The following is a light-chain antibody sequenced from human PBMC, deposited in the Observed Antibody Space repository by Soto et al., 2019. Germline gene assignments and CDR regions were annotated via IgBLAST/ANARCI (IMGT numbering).Light chain of an antibody. V-gene: IGKV1-39*01. CDR3: QQSYSTPYT. CDR2: VAS. CDR1: QSISSN. Sequence: DIQMTQSPSSLSASVGDRVTITCRASQSISSNLNWYQQKPGEAPKLLIYVASSLQSGVPSRFSGSESGTDYTLTISSLQPDDFGTYYRQQSYSTPYTFGQGTKLEIK. J-gene: IGKJ2*01.